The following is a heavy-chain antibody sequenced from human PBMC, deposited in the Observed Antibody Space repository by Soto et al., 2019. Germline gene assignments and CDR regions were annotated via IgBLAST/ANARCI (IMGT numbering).Heavy chain of an antibody. D-gene: IGHD2-15*01. CDR2: ISVEKGDT. V-gene: IGHV1-18*01. Sequence: QVQVVQSGAEVKKPGASVKVACKASGYTFSTFGMSWVRQAPGQGLEWMGWISVEKGDTNSAQKFQDRVPMTTDTSTGTAYMALRSLTSDDTAVYYCARCYCSVGSCFTCWHFDLWGRGTLVTVSS. J-gene: IGHJ2*01. CDR1: GYTFSTFG. CDR3: ARCYCSVGSCFTCWHFDL.